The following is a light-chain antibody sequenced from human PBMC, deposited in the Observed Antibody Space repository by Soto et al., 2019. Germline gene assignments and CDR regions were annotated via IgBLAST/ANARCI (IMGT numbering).Light chain of an antibody. V-gene: IGLV1-51*01. CDR1: SSDIGSNY. J-gene: IGLJ2*01. CDR2: END. CDR3: ATWDSSLSVGV. Sequence: QSVLTQPPPVSAAPGQKVTISCSGSSSDIGSNYVSWYQQLPGTAPKLLIYENDKRPSGIPDRFSGSKSGTSGTLAITGLQTGDEADYYCATWDSSLSVGVFGGGTKLTV.